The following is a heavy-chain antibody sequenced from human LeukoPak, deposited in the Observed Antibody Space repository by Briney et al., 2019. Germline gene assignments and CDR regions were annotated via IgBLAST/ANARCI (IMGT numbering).Heavy chain of an antibody. D-gene: IGHD3-16*01. J-gene: IGHJ4*02. V-gene: IGHV3-7*01. Sequence: GGSLRLSCLGTGLAFKNYWMTWVRQVPGKGLDWVANINPDGSGKRYVDSVKGRFTIARDNADNLLSLQMNSLRAEDTAVYYCASWGAGGNSWGQGTLVTVSS. CDR2: INPDGSGK. CDR3: ASWGAGGNS. CDR1: GLAFKNYW.